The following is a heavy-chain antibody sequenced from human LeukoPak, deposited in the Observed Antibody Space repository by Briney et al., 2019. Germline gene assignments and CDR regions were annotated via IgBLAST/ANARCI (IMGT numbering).Heavy chain of an antibody. V-gene: IGHV3-48*04. J-gene: IGHJ4*02. Sequence: AGGSLRLSCAASGFTISSYSMNWVRQPPGKGLEWVSYISSSSSTIYYADSVKGRFTISRDNAKNSLYLQMNSLRAEDTAVYYCAREPSIAARPFDYWGQGTLVTVSS. D-gene: IGHD6-6*01. CDR1: GFTISSYS. CDR2: ISSSSSTI. CDR3: AREPSIAARPFDY.